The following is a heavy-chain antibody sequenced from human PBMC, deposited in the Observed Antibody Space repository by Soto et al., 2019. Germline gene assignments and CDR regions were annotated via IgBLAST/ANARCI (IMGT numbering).Heavy chain of an antibody. J-gene: IGHJ6*02. V-gene: IGHV4-59*01. CDR3: AREGXSSTSCYPPHYYYGMDV. D-gene: IGHD2-2*01. CDR2: IYYSGST. CDR1: GGSISSYY. Sequence: SETLSLTCTVSGGSISSYYWSWIRQPPGKGLEWIGYIYYSGSTNYNPSLKSRVTISVDTSKNQFSLKLSSVTAADTAVYYCAREGXSSTSCYPPHYYYGMDVWGQGTTVTVSS.